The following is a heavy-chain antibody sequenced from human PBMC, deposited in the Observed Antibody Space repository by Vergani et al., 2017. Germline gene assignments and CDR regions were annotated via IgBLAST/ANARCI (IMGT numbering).Heavy chain of an antibody. CDR2: MYHSGST. CDR3: ARIVVPAAILSFIWARFDP. V-gene: IGHV4-59*01. J-gene: IGHJ5*02. D-gene: IGHD2-2*02. Sequence: QVRLQESGPGLVKPSETLSLTCSVSGGSMSGYYWSWIRQPPGKELEWIGYMYHSGSTKYNPALETRVTISGDTSKNQFSLKLNSVTAADTAVYYCARIVVPAAILSFIWARFDPWGQGTLVTVSS. CDR1: GGSMSGYY.